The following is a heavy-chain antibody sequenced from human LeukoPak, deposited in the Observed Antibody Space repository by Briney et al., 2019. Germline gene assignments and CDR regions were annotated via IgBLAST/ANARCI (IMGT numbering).Heavy chain of an antibody. V-gene: IGHV3-64D*09. Sequence: GGSLRLSCSAYEFTLRSCGMHWVRQAPGKGLEFVSTISDNGGSTYYADSVKGRFTISRDNSKNTLYLQMSSLRAEDTAVYYCVQDRADGGNSFLLGYWGQGTLVTVSS. D-gene: IGHD4-23*01. J-gene: IGHJ4*02. CDR1: EFTLRSCG. CDR2: ISDNGGST. CDR3: VQDRADGGNSFLLGY.